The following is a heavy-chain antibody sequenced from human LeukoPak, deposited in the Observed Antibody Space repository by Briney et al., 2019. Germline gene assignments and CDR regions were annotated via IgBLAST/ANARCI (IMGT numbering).Heavy chain of an antibody. Sequence: ASVKVSCKASGCTFTSYGISWVRQAPGQGLEWMGWISAYNGNTNYAQKLQGRVTMTTDTSTSTAYMELRSLRSDDTAVYYCARDHSSHYGSGSYYLYGMDVWGQGTTVTVSS. CDR2: ISAYNGNT. D-gene: IGHD3-10*01. CDR3: ARDHSSHYGSGSYYLYGMDV. CDR1: GCTFTSYG. J-gene: IGHJ6*02. V-gene: IGHV1-18*01.